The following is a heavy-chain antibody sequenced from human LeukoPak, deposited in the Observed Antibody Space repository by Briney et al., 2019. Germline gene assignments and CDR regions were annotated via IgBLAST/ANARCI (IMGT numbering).Heavy chain of an antibody. Sequence: PSETLSLTCAVSGGSISSGGYSWSWIRQPPGKGLEWIGEINHSGSTNYNPSLKSRVTISVDTSKNQFSLKLSSVTAADTAVYYCARGLEGAYPYYDYWGQGTLVTVSS. CDR2: INHSGST. CDR3: ARGLEGAYPYYDY. D-gene: IGHD2-21*01. CDR1: GGSISSGGYS. J-gene: IGHJ4*02. V-gene: IGHV4-34*01.